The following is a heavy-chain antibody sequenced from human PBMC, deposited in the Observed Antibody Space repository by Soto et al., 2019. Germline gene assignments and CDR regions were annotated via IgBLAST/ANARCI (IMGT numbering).Heavy chain of an antibody. CDR1: GYTFTGYY. V-gene: IGHV1-2*04. CDR2: INPNSGGT. CDR3: AREEAVKAPAAFDI. Sequence: ASVKVSCKASGYTFTGYYMHWVRQAPGQGLEWMGWINPNSGGTNYAQKFQGWVTMTRDTSISTAYMELSRLRSDDTAVYYCAREEAVKAPAAFDIWGQGTMVTVSS. J-gene: IGHJ3*02.